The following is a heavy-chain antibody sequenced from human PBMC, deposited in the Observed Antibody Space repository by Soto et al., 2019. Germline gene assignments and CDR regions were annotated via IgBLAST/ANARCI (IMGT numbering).Heavy chain of an antibody. V-gene: IGHV4-59*08. CDR3: ARSPIYSSGWYYFDY. J-gene: IGHJ4*02. D-gene: IGHD6-19*01. CDR1: GGSISSYY. CDR2: IYYSGST. Sequence: SETLSLTCTVSGGSISSYYWSWIRQPPGKGLEWIGYIYYSGSTNYNPSLKSRVTISVDTSKNQFSLKLSSVTAADTAVYYCARSPIYSSGWYYFDYWGQGTLVTVFS.